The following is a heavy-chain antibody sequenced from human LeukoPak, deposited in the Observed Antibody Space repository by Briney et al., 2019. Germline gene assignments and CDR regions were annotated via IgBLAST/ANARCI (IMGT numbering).Heavy chain of an antibody. CDR1: GGSISSYY. CDR3: ARGGAGTYYKRDGWFDP. CDR2: IYYSGST. J-gene: IGHJ5*02. Sequence: SETLSLTCTVSGGSISSYYWSWIRQPPGKGLEWIGYIYYSGSTNYNPSLKSRVTISVDTFKNQFSLKLSSVTAADTAVYYCARGGAGTYYKRDGWFDPWGQGTVVTVSS. D-gene: IGHD3-10*01. V-gene: IGHV4-59*08.